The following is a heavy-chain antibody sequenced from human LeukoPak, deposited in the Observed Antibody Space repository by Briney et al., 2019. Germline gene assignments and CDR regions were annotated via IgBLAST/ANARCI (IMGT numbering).Heavy chain of an antibody. CDR1: GGSFSGYY. J-gene: IGHJ4*02. Sequence: SETLSLTCAVYGGSFSGYYWSWIRQPPGKGLEWIGEIDHSGSTNYNPSLKSRVTISVDTSKNQFSLKLNSVTAADTAVYYCARGPVNHYYDSSAYYYYFDYWGQGTLVTVSS. CDR2: IDHSGST. CDR3: ARGPVNHYYDSSAYYYYFDY. D-gene: IGHD3-22*01. V-gene: IGHV4-34*01.